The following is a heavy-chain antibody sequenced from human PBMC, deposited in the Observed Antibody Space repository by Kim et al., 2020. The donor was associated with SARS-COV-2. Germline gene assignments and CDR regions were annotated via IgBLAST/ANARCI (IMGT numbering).Heavy chain of an antibody. J-gene: IGHJ5*02. Sequence: SQTLSLTCAISGDSVSSNSAAWNWIRQSPSRGLEWLGRTYYRSKWYNEYALSVKSRITINPDTSNNQFFLQLKSVTPEDTAGYYCVGGGGWNTWGQGTLVTVSS. CDR3: VGGGGWNT. CDR2: TYYRSKWYN. V-gene: IGHV6-1*01. CDR1: GDSVSSNSAA. D-gene: IGHD6-19*01.